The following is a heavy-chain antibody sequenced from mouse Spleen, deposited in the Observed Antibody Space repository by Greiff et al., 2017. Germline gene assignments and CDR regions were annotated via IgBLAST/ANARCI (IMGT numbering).Heavy chain of an antibody. Sequence: EVKLVESGGGLVKLGGSLKLSCAASGFTFSSYYMSWVRQTPEKRLEWVATISSGGGSTYYPDSVKGRFTISRDNAKNTLYLQMSSLNSEDTAVYYCAREGRFYAMDYWGQGTSVTVSS. CDR1: GFTFSSYY. J-gene: IGHJ4*01. CDR2: ISSGGGST. CDR3: AREGRFYAMDY. V-gene: IGHV5-6-4*01.